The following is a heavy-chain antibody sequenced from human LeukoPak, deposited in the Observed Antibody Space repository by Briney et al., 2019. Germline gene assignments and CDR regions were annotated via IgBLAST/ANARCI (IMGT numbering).Heavy chain of an antibody. J-gene: IGHJ3*02. D-gene: IGHD2-15*01. Sequence: GGSLRLSCAASGFTFDDYAMHWVRQAPGKGLEWVSGISWNSGSIGYADSVKGRFTISRDNAKNSLYLQMNSLRAEDTALYYCAKGRFSCSGGSCLASAFDIWGQGTMVTVSS. CDR3: AKGRFSCSGGSCLASAFDI. CDR1: GFTFDDYA. V-gene: IGHV3-9*01. CDR2: ISWNSGSI.